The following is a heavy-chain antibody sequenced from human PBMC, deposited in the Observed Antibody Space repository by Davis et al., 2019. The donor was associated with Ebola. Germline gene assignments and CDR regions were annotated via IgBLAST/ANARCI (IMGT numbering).Heavy chain of an antibody. CDR1: GFTFSSFA. Sequence: GGSLRLSCAGSGFTFSSFAVGWVRQAPGKGLQWVSTISGSGGTTHFADSVKGRFTISRDNSKNTVYLQMNNLTAEDTAISYCAKGGSSWQYYYDLDVWGQGTTVTVSS. D-gene: IGHD6-13*01. V-gene: IGHV3-23*01. CDR2: ISGSGGTT. J-gene: IGHJ6*02. CDR3: AKGGSSWQYYYDLDV.